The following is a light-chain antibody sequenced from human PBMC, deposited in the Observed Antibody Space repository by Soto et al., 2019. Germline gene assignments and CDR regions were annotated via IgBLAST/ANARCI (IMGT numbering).Light chain of an antibody. Sequence: DIRLTQSPSFLSASVGDGVTITCRASQGISSYLAWYQQKPGKAPKLLIYAASTLQSGVPSRFSVSGSGTEFTLTISSLQPNDFATSYCEQLNNYPRTFSTVTKVDI. CDR2: AAS. CDR3: EQLNNYPRT. J-gene: IGKJ3*01. CDR1: QGISSY. V-gene: IGKV1-9*01.